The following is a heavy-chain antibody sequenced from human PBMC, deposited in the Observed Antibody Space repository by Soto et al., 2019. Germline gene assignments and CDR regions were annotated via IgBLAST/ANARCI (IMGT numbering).Heavy chain of an antibody. V-gene: IGHV3-23*01. D-gene: IGHD2-2*01. CDR2: ISGSGGST. J-gene: IGHJ6*02. CDR3: AKGYCSSTSCHSRNGMDV. Sequence: PGGSLRLSXAASGFTFSSYAMSWVRQAPGKGLEWVSAISGSGGSTYYADSVKGRFTISRDNSKNTLYLQMNSLRAEDTAVYYCAKGYCSSTSCHSRNGMDVWGQGTTVTVSS. CDR1: GFTFSSYA.